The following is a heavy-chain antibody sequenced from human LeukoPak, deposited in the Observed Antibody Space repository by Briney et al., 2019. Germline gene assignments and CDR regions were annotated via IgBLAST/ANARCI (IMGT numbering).Heavy chain of an antibody. V-gene: IGHV4-59*01. CDR3: ARSGELPFLSWFDP. CDR1: GGSISSYY. Sequence: SETLSLTCTVSGGSISSYYWSWIRQPPGKGLEWIGYIYYSGSTNYDPSLKSRVTISVDTSKNQFSLKLSSVTGADTAVYYCARSGELPFLSWFDPWGQGTLVTVSS. J-gene: IGHJ5*02. CDR2: IYYSGST. D-gene: IGHD1-26*01.